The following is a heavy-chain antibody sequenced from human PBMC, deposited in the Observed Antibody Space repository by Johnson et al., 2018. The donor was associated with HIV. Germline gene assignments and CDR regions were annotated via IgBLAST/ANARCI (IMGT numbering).Heavy chain of an antibody. CDR2: IYSGGRT. CDR1: GFTVSSNY. CDR3: ARGVGGRTADAFDI. Sequence: VQLVESGGGLIQPGGSLRLSCAASGFTVSSNYMSWVRQAPGKGLEWVSLIYSGGRTYYADSVKGRFTISRDNAKNSLYLQMNSLRAEYTAVYYCARGVGGRTADAFDIWGQGTMVTVSS. J-gene: IGHJ3*02. V-gene: IGHV3-53*01. D-gene: IGHD3-16*01.